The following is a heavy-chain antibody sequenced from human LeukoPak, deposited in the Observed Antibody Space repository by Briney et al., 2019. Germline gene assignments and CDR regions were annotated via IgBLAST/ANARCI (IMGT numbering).Heavy chain of an antibody. J-gene: IGHJ4*02. D-gene: IGHD6-25*01. CDR3: GRDVHDAAADN. Sequence: GGSLRLSCVASGFSFSSYWMHWVRRAPGKGLVWVSRIDRDGSRTNYADSVKGRFNITRDNAKNTVYLEMNSVRVEDTGVYYCGRDVHDAAADNWGQGTLVTVSS. CDR2: IDRDGSRT. V-gene: IGHV3-74*01. CDR1: GFSFSSYW.